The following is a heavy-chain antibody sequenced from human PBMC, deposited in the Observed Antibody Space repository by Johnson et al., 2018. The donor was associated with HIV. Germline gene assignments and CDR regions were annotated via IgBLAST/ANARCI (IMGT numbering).Heavy chain of an antibody. Sequence: VQLVESGGGVVQPGRSLRLSCAASGFTFSSYAMHWVRQAPGKGLEWVAVVSYDGSKKYYADSVKGRFTISRDNSKNTLYLQMNSLRAEDTAVYYCAKDRSGSWYGADAFDIWGQGTMVTVSS. CDR2: VSYDGSKK. CDR1: GFTFSSYA. V-gene: IGHV3-30*04. D-gene: IGHD6-13*01. J-gene: IGHJ3*02. CDR3: AKDRSGSWYGADAFDI.